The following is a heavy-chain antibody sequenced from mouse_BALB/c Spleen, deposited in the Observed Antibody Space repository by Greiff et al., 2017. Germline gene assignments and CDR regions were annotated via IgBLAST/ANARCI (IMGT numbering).Heavy chain of an antibody. CDR3: ARDRSTATAMDY. V-gene: IGHV2-9*02. J-gene: IGHJ4*01. CDR1: GFSLTSYG. D-gene: IGHD1-2*01. Sequence: VHLVESGPGLVAPSQSLSITCTVSGFSLTSYGVHWVRQPPGKGLEWLGVIWAGGSTNYNSALMSRLSISKDNSKSQVFLKMNSLQTDDTAMYYCARDRSTATAMDYWGQGTSVTVSS. CDR2: IWAGGST.